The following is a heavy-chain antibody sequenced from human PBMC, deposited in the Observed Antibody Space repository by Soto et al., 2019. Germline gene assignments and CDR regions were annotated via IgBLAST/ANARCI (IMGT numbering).Heavy chain of an antibody. Sequence: LRLSCATSGLTFSNYAMSWVRQAPGGGLEWVSSMSGSSSTTYYADSVRGWFTISRDRSKNTLYLQMSSLRAEDTALYYCAKNQERELPRVIDFWGQGTLVTVSS. CDR3: AKNQERELPRVIDF. CDR2: MSGSSSTT. D-gene: IGHD1-7*01. CDR1: GLTFSNYA. V-gene: IGHV3-23*01. J-gene: IGHJ4*02.